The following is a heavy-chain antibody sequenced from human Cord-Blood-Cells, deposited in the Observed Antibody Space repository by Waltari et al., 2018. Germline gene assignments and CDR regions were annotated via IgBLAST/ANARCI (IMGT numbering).Heavy chain of an antibody. CDR2: IYWDDDK. Sequence: QITLKESGPTLVKPTQTLTLTCTFSGFSLSTSGVGVGWIRQPPGKALEWLALIYWDDDKRYSPSLKSRLTITKDTSKTQVVLTMTNMDPVDTATYYCAHIVVPAAIPYFDYWGQGTLVTVSS. CDR3: AHIVVPAAIPYFDY. J-gene: IGHJ4*02. V-gene: IGHV2-5*02. CDR1: GFSLSTSGVG. D-gene: IGHD2-2*02.